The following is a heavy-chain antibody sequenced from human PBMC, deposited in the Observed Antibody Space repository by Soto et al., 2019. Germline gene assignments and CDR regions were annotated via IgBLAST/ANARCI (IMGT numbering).Heavy chain of an antibody. Sequence: QPGGSLRLSCAASGFTFSSYAMSWVRQAPGKGLEWVSSISGSGDRTYYADSVKGRFTISRDNSKNTLYLQMNSLRAEDTAVYYCAKGPGIVLVPAARRGFDYWGQGTLVTVSS. CDR3: AKGPGIVLVPAARRGFDY. D-gene: IGHD2-2*01. V-gene: IGHV3-23*01. CDR2: ISGSGDRT. CDR1: GFTFSSYA. J-gene: IGHJ4*02.